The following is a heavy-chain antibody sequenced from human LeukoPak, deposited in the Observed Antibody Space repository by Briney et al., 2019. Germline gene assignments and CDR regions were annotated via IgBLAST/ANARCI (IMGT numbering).Heavy chain of an antibody. Sequence: GGSLRLSCAASGFTFSSYAMTWVRQAPGKELEWVSSISDSGGSTYYADSVKGRFTISRDDSKNTLYLQMDSLRVDDTAVYYCAKAGSTAWTAADYWGQGTLVTVSS. J-gene: IGHJ4*02. CDR2: ISDSGGST. CDR3: AKAGSTAWTAADY. V-gene: IGHV3-23*01. D-gene: IGHD2-2*01. CDR1: GFTFSSYA.